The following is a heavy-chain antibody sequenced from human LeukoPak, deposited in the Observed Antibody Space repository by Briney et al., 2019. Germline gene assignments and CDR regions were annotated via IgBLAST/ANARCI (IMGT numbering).Heavy chain of an antibody. J-gene: IGHJ4*02. V-gene: IGHV4-59*01. CDR1: GGSISSYY. CDR3: ARGSTRQLLSL. CDR2: IHYSGNT. Sequence: SETLSLTCTVSGGSISSYYWSWIRQPPGKGLEWIAHIHYSGNTNYNPSLKSRVTISVDTSKNQFSLKLSSVTAADTAVYYCARGSTRQLLSLWGQGTLVTVSS. D-gene: IGHD2-2*01.